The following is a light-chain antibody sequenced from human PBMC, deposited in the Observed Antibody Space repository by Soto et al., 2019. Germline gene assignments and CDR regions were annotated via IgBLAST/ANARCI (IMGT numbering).Light chain of an antibody. CDR3: QQSYSSPYT. V-gene: IGKV1-39*01. CDR2: SAS. CDR1: QSISKN. J-gene: IGKJ2*01. Sequence: DIQMTKSPASLSASVGARVTITCRASQSISKNLNWYQHRLGKAPQVLIYSASDSQIGVPSRFSASCSGTDFALSISGLQPEDFATYYCQQSYSSPYTFGQGTKLEIK.